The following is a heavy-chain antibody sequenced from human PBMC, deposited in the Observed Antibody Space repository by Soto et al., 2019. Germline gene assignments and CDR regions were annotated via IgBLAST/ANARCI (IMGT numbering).Heavy chain of an antibody. CDR2: IIPIFGTA. Sequence: QVQLVQSGAEVKKPGSSVKVSCKASGGTFSSYAISWVRQAPGQGLEWMGGIIPIFGTANYAQKFQGRVTITADESTSTAYMELSSLRSEDTAVYYCASQGFEAGYCISTSCYGWFDPWGQGNLVTVSS. V-gene: IGHV1-69*12. CDR3: ASQGFEAGYCISTSCYGWFDP. CDR1: GGTFSSYA. D-gene: IGHD2-2*01. J-gene: IGHJ5*02.